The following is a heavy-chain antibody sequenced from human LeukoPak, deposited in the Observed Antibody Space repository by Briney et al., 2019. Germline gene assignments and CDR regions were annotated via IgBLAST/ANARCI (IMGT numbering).Heavy chain of an antibody. CDR2: INGGGDTT. V-gene: IGHV3-23*01. J-gene: IGHJ4*02. CDR1: GFTFNNYA. CDR3: AKDSLWLRTLDY. Sequence: GESLRLSCAASGFTFNNYAMTWVRQAPGKGLEWFSTINGGGDTTYYADSVKGRFTISRDNSKNTLYLQMNSLRAEDTAVYYCAKDSLWLRTLDYWGQGTLVTVSS. D-gene: IGHD5-12*01.